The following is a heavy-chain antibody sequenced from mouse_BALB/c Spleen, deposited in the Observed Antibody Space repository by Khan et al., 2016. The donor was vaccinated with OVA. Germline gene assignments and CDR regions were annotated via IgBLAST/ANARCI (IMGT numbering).Heavy chain of an antibody. J-gene: IGHJ2*01. D-gene: IGHD1-1*01. Sequence: QVQLKQSGAELAKPGASVKMSCNASGYTFINYWILWIKQRPGQGLEWIVYIIPSTGYTEYNQNFKDKATLTADISSSTAYMQLSSLTSEDSAVYYCARRGLRWDFDYWGQGTTLTVSS. CDR3: ARRGLRWDFDY. V-gene: IGHV1-7*01. CDR2: IIPSTGYT. CDR1: GYTFINYW.